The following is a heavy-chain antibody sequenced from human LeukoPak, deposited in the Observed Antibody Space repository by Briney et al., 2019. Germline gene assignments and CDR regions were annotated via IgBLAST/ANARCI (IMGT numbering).Heavy chain of an antibody. D-gene: IGHD1-26*01. Sequence: ASVKVSCKASGYTFTGYYMHWVRQAPGQGLEWMGWINPNSGGTNYAQKFQGRVTMTRDTCISTAYMELSRLRSDDTAVYYCARDPGVSGSSLFDYWGQGTLVTVSS. V-gene: IGHV1-2*02. CDR2: INPNSGGT. CDR1: GYTFTGYY. J-gene: IGHJ4*02. CDR3: ARDPGVSGSSLFDY.